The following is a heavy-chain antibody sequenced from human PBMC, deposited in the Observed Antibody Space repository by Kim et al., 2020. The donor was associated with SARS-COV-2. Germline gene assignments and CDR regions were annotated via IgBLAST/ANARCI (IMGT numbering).Heavy chain of an antibody. D-gene: IGHD5-18*01. CDR3: ACHPRVDTAMVIGY. CDR1: GGTFSSYA. V-gene: IGHV1-69*13. CDR2: IIPIFGTA. Sequence: SVKVSCKASGGTFSSYAISWVRQAPGQGLEWMGGIIPIFGTANYAQKFQGRVTITADESTSTAYMELSSLRSEDTAVYYCACHPRVDTAMVIGYWGQGTLVTVSS. J-gene: IGHJ4*02.